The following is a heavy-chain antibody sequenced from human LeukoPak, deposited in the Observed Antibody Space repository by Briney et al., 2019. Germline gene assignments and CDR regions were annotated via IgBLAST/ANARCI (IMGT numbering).Heavy chain of an antibody. CDR3: ARDLSVVGYYYYGMDV. CDR1: GGSISSYY. Sequence: SETLSLTCTVSGGSISSYYWSWIRQPPGKGLEWIGYIYYSGSTNYNPSPKSRVTISVDTSKNQFSLKLSSVTAADTAVYYCARDLSVVGYYYYGMDVWGQGTTVTVSS. CDR2: IYYSGST. D-gene: IGHD2-21*01. J-gene: IGHJ6*02. V-gene: IGHV4-59*01.